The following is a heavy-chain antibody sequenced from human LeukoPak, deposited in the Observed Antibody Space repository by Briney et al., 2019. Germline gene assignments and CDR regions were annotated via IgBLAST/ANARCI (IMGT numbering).Heavy chain of an antibody. CDR2: IYYSGNT. CDR3: ARDRDSSGLRDFDL. V-gene: IGHV4-59*01. CDR1: GGSISSYY. D-gene: IGHD3-22*01. Sequence: SETLSLTCTVSGGSISSYYWSWIRQPPWKGLEWIGYIYYSGNTNYNPSLKSRVSISIDTSKNQFSLQLSSVTAADTAVYYCARDRDSSGLRDFDLWGRGTLVTVSA. J-gene: IGHJ2*01.